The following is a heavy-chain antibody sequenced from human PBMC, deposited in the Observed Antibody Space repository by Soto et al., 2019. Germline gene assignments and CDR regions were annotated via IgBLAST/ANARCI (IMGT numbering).Heavy chain of an antibody. V-gene: IGHV3-23*01. CDR2: ISGSGGST. Sequence: EVQLLESGGGLVQPGGSLRLSCAASGFTFSSYAMSWVRQAPGKGLEWVSAISGSGGSTYYADSVKGRFTISRDNSKNTLYLQMNSPRAEDTAVYYCAKAEYCSSTSCYMVGGDFDYWGQGTLVTVSS. J-gene: IGHJ4*02. CDR1: GFTFSSYA. CDR3: AKAEYCSSTSCYMVGGDFDY. D-gene: IGHD2-2*02.